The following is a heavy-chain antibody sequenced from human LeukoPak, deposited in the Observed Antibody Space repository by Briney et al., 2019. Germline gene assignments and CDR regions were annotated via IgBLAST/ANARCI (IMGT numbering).Heavy chain of an antibody. J-gene: IGHJ4*02. V-gene: IGHV3-21*01. CDR1: GFTFSSYS. D-gene: IGHD6-13*01. CDR2: ISSSSSYI. CDR3: ARDDESSSWYLPFPDY. Sequence: GGSLRLSCAAPGFTFSSYSMNWVRQAPGKGLEWVSSISSSSSYIYYADSVKGRFTISRDNAENSLYLQMNSLRAEDTAVYYCARDDESSSWYLPFPDYWGQGTLVTVSS.